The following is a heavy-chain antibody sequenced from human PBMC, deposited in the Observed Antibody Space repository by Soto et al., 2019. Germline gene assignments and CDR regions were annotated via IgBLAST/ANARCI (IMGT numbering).Heavy chain of an antibody. CDR1: GYTFTSYD. CDR3: AREKTSYGMDV. J-gene: IGHJ6*02. Sequence: QVQLVQSGAEVKKPGASVKVSCKASGYTFTSYDINWVRQATGQGLEWRGWMNPNSGNTGYAQKFQGRVTLPRNTSISTAYMELSSLRSEDPAVYYCAREKTSYGMDVWGQGTTVTVSS. CDR2: MNPNSGNT. V-gene: IGHV1-8*01.